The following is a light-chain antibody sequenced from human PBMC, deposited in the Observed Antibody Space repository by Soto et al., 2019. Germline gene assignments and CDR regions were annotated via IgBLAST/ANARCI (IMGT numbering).Light chain of an antibody. CDR3: SSYTSTNTLGV. CDR1: SSDVGVYNF. V-gene: IGLV2-14*01. CDR2: EVT. J-gene: IGLJ2*01. Sequence: QSALTQPASVSGSPGQSITISCTGTSSDVGVYNFVSWYQQHPGKAPKLLIYEVTYRPSGISNRFSGSKSGNTASLTISGLQAEDEADYYCSSYTSTNTLGVFGGGTQLTVL.